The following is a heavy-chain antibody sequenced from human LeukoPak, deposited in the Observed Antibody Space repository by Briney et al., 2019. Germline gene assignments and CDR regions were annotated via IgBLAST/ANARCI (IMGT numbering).Heavy chain of an antibody. CDR1: GGSISSYY. CDR3: ARVSVVPAAIQNNWFDP. D-gene: IGHD2-2*02. J-gene: IGHJ5*02. Sequence: PSETLSLTCTVSGGSISSYYWSWIRQPPGKGLEWIGYIYYSGSTNYNPSLKSRVTISVDTSKNQFSLKLGSVTAADTAVYYCARVSVVPAAIQNNWFDPWGQGTLVTVSS. V-gene: IGHV4-59*01. CDR2: IYYSGST.